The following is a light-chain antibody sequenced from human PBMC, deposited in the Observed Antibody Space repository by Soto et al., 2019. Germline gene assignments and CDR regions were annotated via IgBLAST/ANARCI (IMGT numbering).Light chain of an antibody. CDR3: SSYTXXXTPKV. Sequence: XSVLTQPAPVSGSPGQSITISCTGTSSDVGGYNYVSWYQQHPGKAPKLMIYDVSNRPSGVSNRFSGSKSGNTASLTISGXXXXDXAXXYCSSYTXXXTPKVFGTGTKV. CDR2: DVS. V-gene: IGLV2-14*01. J-gene: IGLJ1*01. CDR1: SSDVGGYNY.